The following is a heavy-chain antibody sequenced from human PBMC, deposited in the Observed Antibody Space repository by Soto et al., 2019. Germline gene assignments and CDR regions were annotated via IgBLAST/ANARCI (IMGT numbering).Heavy chain of an antibody. Sequence: QVQLQESGPGLVKPSQTLSLTCTVSGGSISSGGYYWSWIRQHPGKGLEWIGYIYYSGSTYYNPYIKSRVTISVDTSKNQFSLKLSSVTAADTAVYYCARDIHLYSGWFDPWGQGTLVTVSS. D-gene: IGHD1-26*01. V-gene: IGHV4-31*03. CDR3: ARDIHLYSGWFDP. J-gene: IGHJ5*02. CDR2: IYYSGST. CDR1: GGSISSGGYY.